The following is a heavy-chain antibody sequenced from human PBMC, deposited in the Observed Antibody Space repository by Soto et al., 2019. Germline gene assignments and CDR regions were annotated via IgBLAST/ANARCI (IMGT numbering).Heavy chain of an antibody. Sequence: LSLTCTVSGASIRSTDYYWSWIRDSPVKGLEWIGYVYYTGSTYYNPSLMSRLTISVDTSKNQFSLKLTSVTAAETAVYYCVRTAREGAVAPHWFDRWGQGTQVTVSS. V-gene: IGHV4-30-4*01. CDR3: VRTAREGAVAPHWFDR. J-gene: IGHJ5*02. D-gene: IGHD2-21*02. CDR1: GASIRSTDYY. CDR2: VYYTGST.